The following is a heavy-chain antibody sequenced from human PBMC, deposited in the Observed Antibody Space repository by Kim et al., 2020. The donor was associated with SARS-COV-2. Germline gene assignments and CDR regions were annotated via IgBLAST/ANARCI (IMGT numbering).Heavy chain of an antibody. D-gene: IGHD2-2*01. J-gene: IGHJ6*02. CDR1: GYTLTELS. V-gene: IGHV1-24*01. CDR3: ATAACSSTSCPDYYYYYGMDV. CDR2: FDPEDGET. Sequence: ASVKVSCKVSGYTLTELSMHWVRQAPGKGLEWMGGFDPEDGETIYAQKFQGRVTMTEDTSTDTAYMELSSLRSEDTAVYYCATAACSSTSCPDYYYYYGMDVWGQGTTVTVSS.